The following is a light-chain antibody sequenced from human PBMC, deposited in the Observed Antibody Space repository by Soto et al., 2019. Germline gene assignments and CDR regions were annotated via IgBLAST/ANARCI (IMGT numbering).Light chain of an antibody. Sequence: DIQMTQSPSSLSASVGDRVTISCQATEDISNFLNWYQQKPGKAPKLLIYDASNLEAGVPSRFSGGGSETHFTLTISSLQPEDFATYYCEQYHNLLLSFGGGTKVDIK. CDR1: EDISNF. CDR2: DAS. CDR3: EQYHNLLLS. V-gene: IGKV1-33*01. J-gene: IGKJ4*01.